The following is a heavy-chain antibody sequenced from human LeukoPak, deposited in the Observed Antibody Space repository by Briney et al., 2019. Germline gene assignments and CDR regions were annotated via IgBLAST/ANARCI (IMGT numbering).Heavy chain of an antibody. V-gene: IGHV3-33*01. CDR2: IWYDESNE. J-gene: IGHJ5*02. Sequence: GGSQRLSCAASGFTFSTYVMHWVRQAPGKELEWVALIWYDESNEYYADSVKGRFTVSRDNSRSMMYLQMNSLRAEDTAVYYCARSPEPFDYGPYNWFDPWGQGTRVTVSS. D-gene: IGHD4-17*01. CDR1: GFTFSTYV. CDR3: ARSPEPFDYGPYNWFDP.